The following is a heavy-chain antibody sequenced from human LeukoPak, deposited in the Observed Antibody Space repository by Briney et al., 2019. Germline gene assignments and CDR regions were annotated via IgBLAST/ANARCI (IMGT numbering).Heavy chain of an antibody. J-gene: IGHJ4*02. CDR1: GFTFSSYW. V-gene: IGHV3-74*01. D-gene: IGHD3-3*01. Sequence: GGSLRLSCAASGFTFSSYWMHWVRQAPGKGLVWVSRIDGEGTYTTYADSVRGRFTISRDNAKNTVYMQMDSLRAEDTAVYYCATKGDTMTSYYFDYWGQGTLVSVSS. CDR2: IDGEGTYT. CDR3: ATKGDTMTSYYFDY.